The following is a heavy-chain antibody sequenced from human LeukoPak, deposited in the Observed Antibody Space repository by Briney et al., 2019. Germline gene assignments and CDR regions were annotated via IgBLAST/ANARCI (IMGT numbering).Heavy chain of an antibody. D-gene: IGHD6-13*01. V-gene: IGHV3-23*01. CDR3: AKAPRAAGTPTFDY. J-gene: IGHJ4*02. CDR2: ISGSGGST. CDR1: GFTFSSYA. Sequence: GGSLRLSCAASGFTFSSYAMSWVRQAPGKGLEWVSAISGSGGSTYYADSVKGRFTISRDNSKNTLYLQMSTLRAVDTAVYYCAKAPRAAGTPTFDYWGQGTLVTVSS.